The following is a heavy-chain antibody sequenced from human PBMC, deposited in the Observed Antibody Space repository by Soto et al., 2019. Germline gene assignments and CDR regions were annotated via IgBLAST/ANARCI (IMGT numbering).Heavy chain of an antibody. CDR1: GFTFSSYA. J-gene: IGHJ1*01. CDR2: ISYDGSNK. Sequence: GGSLRLSCAASGFTFSSYAMHWVRQAPGKGLEWVAVISYDGSNKYYADSVKGRFTISRDNSKNTLYLQMNSLRAEDTAVYYCARPDLGYCSGGSCYQGNFQHWGQGTLVTVSS. D-gene: IGHD2-15*01. V-gene: IGHV3-30-3*01. CDR3: ARPDLGYCSGGSCYQGNFQH.